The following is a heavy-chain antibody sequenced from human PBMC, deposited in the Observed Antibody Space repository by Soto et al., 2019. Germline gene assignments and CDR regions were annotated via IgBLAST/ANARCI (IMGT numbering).Heavy chain of an antibody. Sequence: QLQLQESGSGLVNPSQTLSLTCTVSGASITSGSYSWSWIRQAPGKGLEWIGNIHVTGYTAFSPSLQRRVTMSVDTSKNQFSMNVNSVTAADTAVYFCARGGALSPNGHGPLAFWGQGTLVTVSS. CDR3: ARGGALSPNGHGPLAF. J-gene: IGHJ4*02. V-gene: IGHV4-30-2*01. CDR2: IHVTGYT. CDR1: GASITSGSYS. D-gene: IGHD1-26*01.